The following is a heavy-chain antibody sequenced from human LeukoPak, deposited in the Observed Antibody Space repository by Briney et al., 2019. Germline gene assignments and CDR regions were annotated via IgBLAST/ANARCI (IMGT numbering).Heavy chain of an antibody. J-gene: IGHJ4*02. Sequence: PSETLSLTCSVSGGSVSSHYWSWIRQSPGKXLEWIGYIHNSGRTNYNPSLKSRVTGFVDTSKNQVSLRLSSVTAADTAVYYCARHGTISSESYFDYWGQGALVTVSS. CDR3: ARHGTISSESYFDY. D-gene: IGHD1-14*01. V-gene: IGHV4-59*08. CDR2: IHNSGRT. CDR1: GGSVSSHY.